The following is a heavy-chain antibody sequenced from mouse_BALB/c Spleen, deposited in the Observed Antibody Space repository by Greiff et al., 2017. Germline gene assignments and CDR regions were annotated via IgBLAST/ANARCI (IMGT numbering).Heavy chain of an antibody. Sequence: LEESGAELVRPGSSVKISCKASGYAFSSYWMNWVKQRPGQGLEWIGQIYPGDGDTNYNGKFKGKATLTADKSSSTAYMQLSSLTSEDSAVYFCARNGANSLLRLDYWGQGTTLTVSS. CDR1: GYAFSSYW. V-gene: IGHV1-80*01. CDR2: IYPGDGDT. D-gene: IGHD1-2*01. J-gene: IGHJ2*01. CDR3: ARNGANSLLRLDY.